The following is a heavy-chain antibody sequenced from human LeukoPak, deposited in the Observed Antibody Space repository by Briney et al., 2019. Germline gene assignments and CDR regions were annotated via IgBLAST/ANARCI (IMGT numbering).Heavy chain of an antibody. CDR2: IYPDDSET. J-gene: IGHJ3*02. CDR3: ARQAYGSHFDAFDI. Sequence: GESLKISCKASGYRFTTDYIGWVRQMPGKGLEWMGIIYPDDSETNYSPSFQGQVPMSVDKSITTAYLQWSSLKASDTAIYYCARQAYGSHFDAFDIWGQGTMVTVSS. V-gene: IGHV5-51*01. D-gene: IGHD3-22*01. CDR1: GYRFTTDY.